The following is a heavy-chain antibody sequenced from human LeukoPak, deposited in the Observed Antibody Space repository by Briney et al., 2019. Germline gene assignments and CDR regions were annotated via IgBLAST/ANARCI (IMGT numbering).Heavy chain of an antibody. Sequence: ASVKVSCKASGGTFSSYAISWVRQAPGQGLEWMGGIIPIFGTANYAQKLQGRVTMTTDTSTSTAYMELRSLRSDDTAVYYCARAPDYSSSWSTTTGYYYYMDVWGKGTTVTVSS. CDR3: ARAPDYSSSWSTTTGYYYYMDV. CDR1: GGTFSSYA. V-gene: IGHV1-69*05. CDR2: IIPIFGTA. J-gene: IGHJ6*03. D-gene: IGHD6-13*01.